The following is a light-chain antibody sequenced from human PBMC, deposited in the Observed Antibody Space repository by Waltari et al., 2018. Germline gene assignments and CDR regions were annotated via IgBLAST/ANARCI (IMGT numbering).Light chain of an antibody. J-gene: IGLJ1*01. CDR3: SSYSTSITPYV. V-gene: IGLV2-14*03. Sequence: QSALTQPASVSGSPGQSITISCTGTSSDVGGYNHVSWYQPHPGKAPKLLIYDVSSRPAGFSNRFFGSKSGNTASLTISGLQAEDEAVYFCSSYSTSITPYVFGTGTKVTVL. CDR1: SSDVGGYNH. CDR2: DVS.